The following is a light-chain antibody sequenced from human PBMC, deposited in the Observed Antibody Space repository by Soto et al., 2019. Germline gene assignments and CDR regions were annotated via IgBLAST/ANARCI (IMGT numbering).Light chain of an antibody. CDR1: QSVSSN. CDR2: DIS. Sequence: EIVMTQSPTILSVSPGERATLSCRASQSVSSNLAWYQQKPGQAPRLLIYDISNTAAGVPARFSGSGSETEFTLTIRSMQSEDFAVYYCQQYKKWPRTFGHGTKVDIK. J-gene: IGKJ1*01. V-gene: IGKV3-15*01. CDR3: QQYKKWPRT.